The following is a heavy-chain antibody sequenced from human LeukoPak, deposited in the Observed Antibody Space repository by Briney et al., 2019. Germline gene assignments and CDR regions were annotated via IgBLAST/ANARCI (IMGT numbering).Heavy chain of an antibody. D-gene: IGHD6-13*01. CDR1: GFTFDDYG. CDR3: ARDPWGIASSRLFDY. V-gene: IGHV3-20*04. CDR2: INLNGGST. Sequence: GGSLRLSCAASGFTFDDYGMSWVRQAPGKGLEWVSGINLNGGSTGYADSVKGRFTISRDNAKNSLYLQMNSLRAEDTAFYCARDPWGIASSRLFDYWGQGTLVTVSS. J-gene: IGHJ4*02.